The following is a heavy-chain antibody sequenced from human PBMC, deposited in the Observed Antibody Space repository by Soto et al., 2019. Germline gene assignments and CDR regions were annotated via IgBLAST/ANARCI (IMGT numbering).Heavy chain of an antibody. Sequence: ASVKVSCKASGYTFTSYGISWVRQAPGQGLEWMGWISAYNGNTNYAQKLQGRVTMTTDTSTSTAYMELRSLRSDDTAVYYCAREPFEGYDYIWGSYSDNSFEPWGQGTLVTLSS. CDR2: ISAYNGNT. CDR1: GYTFTSYG. J-gene: IGHJ5*02. V-gene: IGHV1-18*01. D-gene: IGHD3-16*01. CDR3: AREPFEGYDYIWGSYSDNSFEP.